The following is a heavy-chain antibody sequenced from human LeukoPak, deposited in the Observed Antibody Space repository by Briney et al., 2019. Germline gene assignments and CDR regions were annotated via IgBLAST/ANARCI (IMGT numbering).Heavy chain of an antibody. Sequence: ASVSVSCKASGYTFTGYYMHWVRQAPGQGLEWMGWINPNSGGTNYAQKFQGRVTMTRDTSISTAYMELSRLRSDDTAVYYCAREDYYDSSGYSKNKEYFQHWGQGTLVTVSS. CDR1: GYTFTGYY. J-gene: IGHJ1*01. CDR2: INPNSGGT. CDR3: AREDYYDSSGYSKNKEYFQH. D-gene: IGHD3-22*01. V-gene: IGHV1-2*02.